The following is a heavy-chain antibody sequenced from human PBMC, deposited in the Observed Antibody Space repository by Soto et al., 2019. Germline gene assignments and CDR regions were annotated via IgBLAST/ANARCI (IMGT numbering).Heavy chain of an antibody. CDR1: GFTFSSYS. CDR2: ISSSSSTI. J-gene: IGHJ6*02. CDR3: ARDRTTVTTFYASYYYGMDV. V-gene: IGHV3-48*02. D-gene: IGHD4-17*01. Sequence: GGSLRLSCAASGFTFSSYSMNWVRQPPGKGLEWVSYISSSSSTIYYADSVKGRFSISRENAKNSLYLQMNSLRDEDTAVYYCARDRTTVTTFYASYYYGMDVWGQGTTVTVSS.